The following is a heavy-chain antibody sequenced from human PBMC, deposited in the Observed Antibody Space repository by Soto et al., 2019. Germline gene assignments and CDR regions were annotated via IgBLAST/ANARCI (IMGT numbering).Heavy chain of an antibody. CDR3: ATYIAVAGYNWFAP. CDR1: GYTLTELS. Sequence: GASVKVSCKVSGYTLTELSMHWVRQAPGKGLEWMGGFDPEDGETIYAQKFQGRVTMTEDTSTDTAYMELSSLRSEDTAVYYCATYIAVAGYNWFAPWGQGTLVTVSS. V-gene: IGHV1-24*01. CDR2: FDPEDGET. J-gene: IGHJ5*02. D-gene: IGHD6-19*01.